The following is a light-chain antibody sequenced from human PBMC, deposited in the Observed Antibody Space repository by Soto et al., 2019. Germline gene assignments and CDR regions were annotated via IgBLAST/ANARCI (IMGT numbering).Light chain of an antibody. Sequence: DIVMTQSPLSLPVTPGEPASISCRSSRSILSSNGYNYLDWYVQRPGQSPQLLLYLASNRASGVPDGFSGSGSGTDFTLKISRVEAGDVGVYYCMQGLRTPLTFGGGTKVEIK. V-gene: IGKV2-28*01. CDR2: LAS. J-gene: IGKJ4*01. CDR1: RSILSSNGYNY. CDR3: MQGLRTPLT.